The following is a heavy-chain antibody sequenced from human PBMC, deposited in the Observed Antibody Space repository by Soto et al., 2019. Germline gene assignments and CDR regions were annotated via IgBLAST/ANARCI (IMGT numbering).Heavy chain of an antibody. V-gene: IGHV3-11*01. D-gene: IGHD1-26*01. CDR3: ARDIIGSYFTDR. CDR2: ISSSGTTI. CDR1: GFTFSDYY. J-gene: IGHJ5*02. Sequence: LRLSCATSGFTFSDYYMSWIRQTPGKGLEWVSSISSSGTTIYYADSVEGRFTISRDNAKDSLYLQMNSLRVEDAALYYCARDIIGSYFTDRWGQGTLVTVSS.